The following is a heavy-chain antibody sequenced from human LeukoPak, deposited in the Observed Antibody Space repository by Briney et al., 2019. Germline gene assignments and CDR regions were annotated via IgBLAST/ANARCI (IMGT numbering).Heavy chain of an antibody. CDR1: GFTFSSYG. CDR2: IWYDGSNK. Sequence: RGSLRLSCAASGFTFSSYGMHWVRQAPGKGLEWVAVIWYDGSNKYYADSVKGRFTISRDNSKNTLYLQMNSLRAEDTAVYYCARVGPGYGSGSSFSYCYYGMDVWGQGTTVTVSS. V-gene: IGHV3-33*01. J-gene: IGHJ6*02. D-gene: IGHD3-10*01. CDR3: ARVGPGYGSGSSFSYCYYGMDV.